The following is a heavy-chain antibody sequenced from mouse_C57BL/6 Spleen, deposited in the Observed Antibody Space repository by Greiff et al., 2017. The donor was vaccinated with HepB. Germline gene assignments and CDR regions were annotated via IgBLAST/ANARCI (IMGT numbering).Heavy chain of an antibody. Sequence: VMLVESGEGLVKPGGSLKLSCAASGFTFSSYAMSWVRQTPEKRLEWVAYISSGGDYIYYADTVKGRFTISRDNARNTLYLQMSSLKSEDTAMYYCTREGYYDYEYFDYWGQGTTLTVSS. CDR1: GFTFSSYA. CDR3: TREGYYDYEYFDY. CDR2: ISSGGDYI. D-gene: IGHD2-4*01. J-gene: IGHJ2*01. V-gene: IGHV5-9-1*02.